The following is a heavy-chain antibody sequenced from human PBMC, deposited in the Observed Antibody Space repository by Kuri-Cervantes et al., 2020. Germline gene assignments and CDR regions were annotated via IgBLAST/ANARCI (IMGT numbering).Heavy chain of an antibody. CDR1: GFTFSDYY. V-gene: IGHV3-11*01. J-gene: IGHJ3*02. D-gene: IGHD3-10*01. Sequence: GGSLRLSCAASGFTFSDYYMSWIRQAPGKGLEWVSYISSSGSTIYYADSVKGRFTISRDNAKNSLYLQMNSLRAEDTAVYYCTTDDIPRLLWFRELFWDAFDIWGQGTMVTVSS. CDR3: TTDDIPRLLWFRELFWDAFDI. CDR2: ISSSGSTI.